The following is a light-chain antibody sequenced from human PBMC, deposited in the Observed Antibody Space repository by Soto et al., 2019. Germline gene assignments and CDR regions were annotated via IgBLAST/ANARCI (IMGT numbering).Light chain of an antibody. J-gene: IGKJ2*01. V-gene: IGKV3-20*01. CDR1: QSVSSSY. CDR3: QQYGSSPPYT. CDR2: GAS. Sequence: EIVLTQSPGTLSLSPGERATLSCRASQSVSSSYLAWYQQKPGQAPRLRNYGASSRATGIPDRFSGSGSGTDFTLTISRLEPNDFAVYYCQQYGSSPPYTFGEETKLEIK.